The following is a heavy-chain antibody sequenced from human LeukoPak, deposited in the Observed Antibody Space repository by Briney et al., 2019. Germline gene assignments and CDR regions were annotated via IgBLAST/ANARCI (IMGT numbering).Heavy chain of an antibody. CDR2: INHSGST. D-gene: IGHD3-10*01. CDR3: ARESPYGSGSYFRWFDP. V-gene: IGHV4-34*01. CDR1: GGSFSGYY. J-gene: IGHJ5*02. Sequence: SETLSLTCAVYGGSFSGYYWSWIRQPPGKGLEWIGEINHSGSTNYNPSLKSRVTISVDTSKNQFSLKLSSVTAVDTAVYYCARESPYGSGSYFRWFDPWGQGTLVTVSS.